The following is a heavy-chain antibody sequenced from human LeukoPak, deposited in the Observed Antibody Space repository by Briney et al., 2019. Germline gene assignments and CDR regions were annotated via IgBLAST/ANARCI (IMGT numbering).Heavy chain of an antibody. CDR2: ISSSSSYI. V-gene: IGHV3-21*01. J-gene: IGHJ4*02. CDR3: ARDPGYSYGHDY. D-gene: IGHD5-18*01. Sequence: GGSLSLSCAASGFTFSSYSMNWVRQAPGKGLDWVSSISSSSSYIYCADSVKGRFTISRDNAKNSLYLQMNSLRAEDTAVYYCARDPGYSYGHDYWGQGTLVTVSS. CDR1: GFTFSSYS.